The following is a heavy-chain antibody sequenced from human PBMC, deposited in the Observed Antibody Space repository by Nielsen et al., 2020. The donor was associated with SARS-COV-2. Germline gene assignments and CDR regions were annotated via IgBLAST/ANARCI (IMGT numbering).Heavy chain of an antibody. J-gene: IGHJ5*02. D-gene: IGHD1-1*01. CDR2: IKQDGSEK. V-gene: IGHV3-7*03. CDR3: ARDQLELIMCDIYNWFDP. Sequence: GESLKISCAASGFTFSSYWMSWVRQAPGKGLEWVANIKQDGSEKYYVDSVKGRFTISRDNAKNSLYLQMNSLRAEDTAVYYCARDQLELIMCDIYNWFDPWGQGTLVTVSS. CDR1: GFTFSSYW.